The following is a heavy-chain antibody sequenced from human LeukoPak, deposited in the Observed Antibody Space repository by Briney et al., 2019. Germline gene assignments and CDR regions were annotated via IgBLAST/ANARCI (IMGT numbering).Heavy chain of an antibody. CDR1: GFTFSDYY. V-gene: IGHV3-11*04. D-gene: IGHD4-17*01. J-gene: IGHJ4*02. Sequence: GGSLRLSCAASGFTFSDYYMSWIRQAPGKGLEWVSYISSSGSTVYYADSVKGRFTISRDNAKNSLYLQMNSLRAEDTAVYYCARDWSYYGDYGGGFDYWGQGTLVTVSS. CDR2: ISSSGSTV. CDR3: ARDWSYYGDYGGGFDY.